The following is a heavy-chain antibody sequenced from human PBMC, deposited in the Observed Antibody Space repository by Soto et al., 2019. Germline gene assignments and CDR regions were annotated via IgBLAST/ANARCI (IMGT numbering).Heavy chain of an antibody. Sequence: TLSLTCTVSGGSISSEGYYWSWFRQLPGKGLEWIGDIYYSGTTYHSPSLRSRLTISGDASKNQFSLKLSSVTAADTALYYCARGRGYSYGPYYFDYWGQGTLVTVSS. CDR3: ARGRGYSYGPYYFDY. CDR2: IYYSGTT. D-gene: IGHD5-18*01. CDR1: GGSISSEGYY. J-gene: IGHJ4*02. V-gene: IGHV4-31*03.